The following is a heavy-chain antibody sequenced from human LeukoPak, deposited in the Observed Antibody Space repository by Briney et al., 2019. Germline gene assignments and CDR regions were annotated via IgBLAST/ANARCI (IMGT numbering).Heavy chain of an antibody. D-gene: IGHD6-19*01. Sequence: RSLRLSCAASGLSFRMYSMSWTRQAPGKGLEWVSVISDNGAVIFYGDSVKGRFTISRDNSKNTLYPQMNSLRAEDTAVYYCARDGPGIAVAASGGVDYWGQGTLATVSS. CDR2: ISDNGAVI. CDR1: GLSFRMYS. CDR3: ARDGPGIAVAASGGVDY. V-gene: IGHV3-23*01. J-gene: IGHJ4*02.